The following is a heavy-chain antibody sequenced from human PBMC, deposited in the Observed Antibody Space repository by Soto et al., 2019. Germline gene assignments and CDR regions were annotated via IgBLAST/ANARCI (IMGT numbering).Heavy chain of an antibody. Sequence: SETLSLTCAVSGGSISSGGYSWSWIRQPPGKGLEWIGYSYHSGSTYYNPSLKSRVTISVDRSKTQFSLKLSSVTAADTAVYYCARGQVVAAKHWGEGTLVTVSS. CDR3: ARGQVVAAKH. J-gene: IGHJ4*02. D-gene: IGHD2-15*01. CDR2: SYHSGST. V-gene: IGHV4-30-2*01. CDR1: GGSISSGGYS.